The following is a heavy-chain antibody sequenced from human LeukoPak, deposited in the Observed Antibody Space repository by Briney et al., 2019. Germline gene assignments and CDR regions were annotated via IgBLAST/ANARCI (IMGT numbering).Heavy chain of an antibody. CDR2: IYYRGST. CDR3: ARGSSGWPWYFDL. Sequence: PSETLSLTCTVSGGSISSTSYYWGWIRQPPGKGLEWIGGIYYRGSTYYNPSLKSRLTISVDTSKNQFSLSLSSVTAADTAVYYCARGSSGWPWYFDLWGRGTLVTVSS. CDR1: GGSISSTSYY. V-gene: IGHV4-39*01. J-gene: IGHJ2*01. D-gene: IGHD6-19*01.